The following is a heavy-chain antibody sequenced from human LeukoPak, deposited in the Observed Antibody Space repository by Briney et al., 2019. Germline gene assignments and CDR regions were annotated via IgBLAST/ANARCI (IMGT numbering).Heavy chain of an antibody. CDR2: INLKSGGT. CDR3: AREDSTGYSSRDY. D-gene: IGHD3-22*01. Sequence: ASVKVSCKASGYRFTGYSIHWVRQAPGQGLEWMGWINLKSGGTNYAQKFQARVTMTRETSISTAYMELSRLRSDDTAVYYCAREDSTGYSSRDYWGQGTLVTVSS. CDR1: GYRFTGYS. V-gene: IGHV1-2*02. J-gene: IGHJ4*02.